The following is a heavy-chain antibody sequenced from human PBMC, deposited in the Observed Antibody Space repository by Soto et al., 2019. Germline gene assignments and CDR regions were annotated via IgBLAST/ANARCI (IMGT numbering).Heavy chain of an antibody. CDR1: GGTFSSYA. CDR3: ASVVTGTRKDSYGMDV. Sequence: GASVKVSCKASGGTFSSYAISWVRQAPGQGLEWMGGIIPIFGTANYAQKFQGRVTITADESTSTAYMELSSLRSEDTAVYYCASVVTGTRKDSYGMDVWGQGTTVTVSS. D-gene: IGHD3-22*01. CDR2: IIPIFGTA. V-gene: IGHV1-69*13. J-gene: IGHJ6*02.